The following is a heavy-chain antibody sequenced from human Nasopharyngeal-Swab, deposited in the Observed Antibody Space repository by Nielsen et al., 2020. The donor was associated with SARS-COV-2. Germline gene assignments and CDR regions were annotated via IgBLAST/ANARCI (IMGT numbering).Heavy chain of an antibody. CDR2: ISSSSSYT. J-gene: IGHJ3*02. V-gene: IGHV3-11*05. Sequence: WIRQPPGQGLEWVSYISSSSSYTNYADSVKGRFTISRDNAKNSLYLQMNSLRAEDTAVYYCARAGSSWYNAFDIWGQGTMVTVSS. CDR3: ARAGSSWYNAFDI. D-gene: IGHD6-13*01.